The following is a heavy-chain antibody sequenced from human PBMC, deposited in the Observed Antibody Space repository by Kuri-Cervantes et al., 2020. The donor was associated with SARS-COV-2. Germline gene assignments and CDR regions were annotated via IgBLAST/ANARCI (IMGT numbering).Heavy chain of an antibody. CDR3: ARHYYDSSGYYVHYYYGMDV. J-gene: IGHJ6*02. CDR2: IYYSGST. Sequence: SETLSLTCTVSGGSISSSSYYWGWIRQPPGKGLEWIGSIYYSGSTYYNPSLKCRVPISVDTSKSQFSLKLSSVTAADTAVYYCARHYYDSSGYYVHYYYGMDVWGQGTTVTVSS. D-gene: IGHD3-22*01. CDR1: GGSISSSSYY. V-gene: IGHV4-39*01.